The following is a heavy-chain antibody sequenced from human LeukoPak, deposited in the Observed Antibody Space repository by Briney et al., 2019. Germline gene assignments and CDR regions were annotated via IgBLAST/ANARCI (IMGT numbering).Heavy chain of an antibody. CDR2: INPSGGST. D-gene: IGHD3-22*01. V-gene: IGHV1-46*01. CDR3: ARPLYDSSGYYSANAFDI. Sequence: ASVKVSCKASGYTFTSYYMHWVRQAPGQGLEWMGIINPSGGSTIYAHKFQGRVTMTRDMSTSTVYMELSSLRSEDTAVYYCARPLYDSSGYYSANAFDIWGQGTMVTVSS. J-gene: IGHJ3*02. CDR1: GYTFTSYY.